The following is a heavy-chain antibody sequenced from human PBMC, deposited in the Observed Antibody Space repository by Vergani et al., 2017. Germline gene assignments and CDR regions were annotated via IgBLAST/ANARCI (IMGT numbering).Heavy chain of an antibody. CDR3: ARSLTSSIAAQGWFDP. Sequence: QVQLVQSGAEVKKPGASVKVSCKASGYTFTGYYMHWVRQAPGQGLEWMGWINPNSGGTNYAQKFQGRVTMTRDTSISTAYMELSRLRSEDTAVYYCARSLTSSIAAQGWFDPWGQGTLVTVSS. J-gene: IGHJ5*02. V-gene: IGHV1-2*02. CDR1: GYTFTGYY. D-gene: IGHD6-6*01. CDR2: INPNSGGT.